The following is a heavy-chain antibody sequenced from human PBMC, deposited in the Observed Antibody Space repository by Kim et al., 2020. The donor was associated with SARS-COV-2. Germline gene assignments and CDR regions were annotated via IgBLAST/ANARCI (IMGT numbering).Heavy chain of an antibody. D-gene: IGHD1-1*01. Sequence: GGSLRLSCAASGFTFSSYAMHWVRQAPGKGLEWVAVISYDGSNKYYVDSVKCRFTISRDNSKNTLYLQMNSLRAEDTAVYYCARGTTGNYYYGMDVWGQGTTVTVSS. CDR2: ISYDGSNK. J-gene: IGHJ6*02. CDR3: ARGTTGNYYYGMDV. V-gene: IGHV3-30*04. CDR1: GFTFSSYA.